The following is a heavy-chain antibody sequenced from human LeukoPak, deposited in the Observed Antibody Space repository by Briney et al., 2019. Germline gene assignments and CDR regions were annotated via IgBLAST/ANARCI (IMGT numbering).Heavy chain of an antibody. Sequence: PSETLSLTCTVSGGSINSYYWSWIRQPPGKGLEWIGYIYYSGSTNYNPSLKSRVTISVETSNNKFSLKLTSLTAADTAVYYCVRHLSASRPAFDIWGQGTMVTVSS. V-gene: IGHV4-59*08. CDR3: VRHLSASRPAFDI. CDR2: IYYSGST. CDR1: GGSINSYY. D-gene: IGHD2-2*01. J-gene: IGHJ3*02.